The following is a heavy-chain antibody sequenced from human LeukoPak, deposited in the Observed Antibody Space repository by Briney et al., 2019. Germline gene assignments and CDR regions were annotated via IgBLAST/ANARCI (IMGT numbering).Heavy chain of an antibody. CDR2: ISAYNGNT. V-gene: IGHV1-18*01. J-gene: IGHJ4*02. D-gene: IGHD3-10*01. CDR3: ARDPLRFGELLGYFDY. Sequence: ASVKVSCKASGGTFSSYAISWVRQAPGQGLEWMAWISAYNGNTKYAQKFQGRVTMTTDTPTSTAYMELRSLRSDDTAVYYCARDPLRFGELLGYFDYWGQGTLVTVSS. CDR1: GGTFSSYA.